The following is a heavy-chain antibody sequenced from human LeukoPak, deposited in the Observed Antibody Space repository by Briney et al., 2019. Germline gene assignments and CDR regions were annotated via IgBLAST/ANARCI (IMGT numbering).Heavy chain of an antibody. Sequence: SETLSDTCADHRGSFCGYFWSWIRQPPGTGLEWIGEFYHSGSTNNNPSLKSRVTLSVDTSKNRFSLNLRCVTSALTAGYCSARLLGRYSLRSGFYYYYYYMDVWGKGTTVTVSS. CDR1: RGSFCGYF. CDR3: ARLLGRYSLRSGFYYYYYYMDV. D-gene: IGHD5-18*01. V-gene: IGHV4-34*01. CDR2: FYHSGST. J-gene: IGHJ6*03.